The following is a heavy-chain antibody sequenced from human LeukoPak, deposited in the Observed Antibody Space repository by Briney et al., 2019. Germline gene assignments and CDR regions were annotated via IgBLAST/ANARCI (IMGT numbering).Heavy chain of an antibody. J-gene: IGHJ3*02. Sequence: KPSETLSLTCAVYGGSFSGYYWSWIRQPPGKGPEWIGEINHSGSTNYNPSLKSRVTISVDTSKNQFSLKLSSVTAADTAVYYCARGRRRYYYDSSGYYSTASDAFDIWGQGTMVTVSS. CDR3: ARGRRRYYYDSSGYYSTASDAFDI. CDR2: INHSGST. D-gene: IGHD3-22*01. CDR1: GGSFSGYY. V-gene: IGHV4-34*01.